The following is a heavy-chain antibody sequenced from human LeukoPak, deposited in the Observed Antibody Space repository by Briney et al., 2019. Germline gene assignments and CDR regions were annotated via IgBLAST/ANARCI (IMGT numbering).Heavy chain of an antibody. CDR2: IYYSGST. V-gene: IGHV4-39*01. CDR3: ARQDYVSSYFDP. CDR1: RDSISRGSYY. D-gene: IGHD4-17*01. J-gene: IGHJ5*02. Sequence: SETLSLTCTVSRDSISRGSYYWGWIRQPPGKGLEWTGTIYYSGSTYYNPSLKSRVTISVDTAKNYFSLSLRSVTAADTALYYCARQDYVSSYFDPWGQGTLVTVSS.